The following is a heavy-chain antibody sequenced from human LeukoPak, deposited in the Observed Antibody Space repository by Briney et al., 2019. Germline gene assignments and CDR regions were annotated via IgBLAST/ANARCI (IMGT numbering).Heavy chain of an antibody. D-gene: IGHD1-26*01. V-gene: IGHV3-30*03. Sequence: QPGRSLRLSCAASGFTFSSYGMHWVRQAPGKGLEWVAVISYDGSNKYYADSVKGRFTISRDNSKNTLYLQMNSLRAEDTAVYYCADGVGDYWGQGTLVTVSS. CDR2: ISYDGSNK. J-gene: IGHJ4*02. CDR1: GFTFSSYG. CDR3: ADGVGDY.